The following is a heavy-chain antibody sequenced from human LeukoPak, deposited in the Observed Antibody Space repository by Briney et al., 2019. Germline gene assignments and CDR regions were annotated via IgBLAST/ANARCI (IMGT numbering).Heavy chain of an antibody. J-gene: IGHJ4*02. CDR2: IIPIFGTA. CDR1: GGTFSSYA. CDR3: ARDYCSSTSCYNYFDY. D-gene: IGHD2-2*02. V-gene: IGHV1-69*05. Sequence: SVKVSCKASGGTFSSYAISWVRQAPGQGLEWMGGIIPIFGTANYAQKFQGRVTITTDESTSTAYMELSSLRSEDTAVYYCARDYCSSTSCYNYFDYWGQGTLVTVSS.